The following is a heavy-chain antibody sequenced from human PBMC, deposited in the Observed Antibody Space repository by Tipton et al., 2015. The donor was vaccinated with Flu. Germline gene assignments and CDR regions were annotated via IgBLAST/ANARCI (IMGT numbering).Heavy chain of an antibody. V-gene: IGHV4-38-2*01. CDR3: ERQAYSNYVSDPKNWFDP. Sequence: TLSLTCAVSGDSISSDYYWGWIRQFPGKGLEWIGSVSRSGDTNYNPSLRSRVTISIDRSKNHFSLKMKSVTAADMAVYYCERQAYSNYVSDPKNWFDPWGQGTLVPVSS. CDR1: GDSISSDYY. J-gene: IGHJ5*02. CDR2: VSRSGDT. D-gene: IGHD4-11*01.